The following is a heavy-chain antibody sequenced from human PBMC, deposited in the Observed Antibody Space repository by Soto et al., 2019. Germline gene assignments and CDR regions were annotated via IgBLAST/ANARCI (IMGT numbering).Heavy chain of an antibody. D-gene: IGHD6-6*01. V-gene: IGHV4-61*01. CDR1: GGSVNSDNFY. CDR2: IYYTGST. J-gene: IGHJ4*02. CDR3: AREFSNSPEAFDS. Sequence: SETLSLTCTVCGGSVNSDNFYWSWIRQPPGRGLEWIGYIYYTGSTNYNPSLKSRVTISIDTSRNQFSLKLSSVTAADTAVYYCAREFSNSPEAFDSWGQGGLVTVSS.